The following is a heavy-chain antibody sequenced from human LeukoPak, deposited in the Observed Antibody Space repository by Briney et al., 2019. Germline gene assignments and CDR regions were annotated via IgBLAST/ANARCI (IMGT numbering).Heavy chain of an antibody. D-gene: IGHD3-10*01. CDR3: ARRGGGYYGSGSYSLPD. CDR1: GYSFTSYW. Sequence: GESLQISCKGSGYSFTSYWIGWMRRMPGKGREWMGIIYPGDSDTRYSPSFQGQVTISADKSISTAYLQWSSLKASDTAMYYCARRGGGYYGSGSYSLPDWGQGTLVTVSS. CDR2: IYPGDSDT. J-gene: IGHJ4*02. V-gene: IGHV5-51*01.